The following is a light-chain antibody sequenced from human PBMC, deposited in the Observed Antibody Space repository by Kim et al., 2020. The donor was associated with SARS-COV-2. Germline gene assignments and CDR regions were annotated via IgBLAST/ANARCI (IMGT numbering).Light chain of an antibody. CDR3: QKYHSSPGT. CDR2: DAS. J-gene: IGKJ1*01. Sequence: EIVLTQSPGTLSLSPGERATLSCRASQSVSSNSLAWYQQKPGQSPRLVIYDASRRASGTPDRLSGSGSGTDFTLTISRLEPEDFAVYYCQKYHSSPGTFGQGTKVEIK. V-gene: IGKV3-20*01. CDR1: QSVSSNS.